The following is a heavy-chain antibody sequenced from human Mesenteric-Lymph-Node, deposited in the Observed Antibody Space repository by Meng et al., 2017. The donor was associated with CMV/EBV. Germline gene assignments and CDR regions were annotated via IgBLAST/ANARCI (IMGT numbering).Heavy chain of an antibody. CDR3: ARGFRLGRYYGMDV. V-gene: IGHV4-34*01. CDR2: INHSGST. D-gene: IGHD2/OR15-2a*01. J-gene: IGHJ6*02. CDR1: GGSFSGYY. Sequence: SETLSLTCAVYGGSFSGYYWSWIRQPPGKGLEWIGEINHSGSTNYNPSLKSRVTISVDTSKNQFSLKRSSVTAADTAVYYCARGFRLGRYYGMDVWGQGTTVTVSS.